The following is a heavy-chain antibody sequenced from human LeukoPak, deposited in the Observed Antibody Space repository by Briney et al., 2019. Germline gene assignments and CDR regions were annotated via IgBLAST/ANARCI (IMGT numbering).Heavy chain of an antibody. Sequence: GGSLRLSCAASGFTFSSYAMSWVRQAPGKGLEWVSAISGSGGSTYYADSVKGRFTISRDNSKKTLYLQMNSLRAEDTAVYDCAKDRVKYQLLQNWFDPWGQGTLVTVSS. CDR2: ISGSGGST. CDR3: AKDRVKYQLLQNWFDP. D-gene: IGHD2-2*01. J-gene: IGHJ5*02. CDR1: GFTFSSYA. V-gene: IGHV3-23*01.